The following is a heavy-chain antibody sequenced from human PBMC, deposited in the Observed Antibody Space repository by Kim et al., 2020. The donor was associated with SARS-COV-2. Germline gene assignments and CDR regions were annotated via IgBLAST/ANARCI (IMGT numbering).Heavy chain of an antibody. D-gene: IGHD6-19*01. V-gene: IGHV1-3*01. CDR2: NT. J-gene: IGHJ4*02. Sequence: NTRYAQQCQDRVAITRDTSATTAYLELSGLRSEDTAVYYCAREAVAGSFDHWGQGTLVTVSS. CDR3: AREAVAGSFDH.